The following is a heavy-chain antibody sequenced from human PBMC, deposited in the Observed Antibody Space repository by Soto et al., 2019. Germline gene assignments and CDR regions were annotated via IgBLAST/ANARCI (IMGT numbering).Heavy chain of an antibody. Sequence: QVQLVESGGGVVQPGRSLRLSCAASGFTFSRYSMYWVRQAPGEGLEWISVISNDGSKTYYADSVKGRFTVSRDNSKNTLYLQMNSLRAEDTTVYYCARETDWRPDYWGQGTLVTVSS. CDR1: GFTFSRYS. CDR3: ARETDWRPDY. J-gene: IGHJ4*02. CDR2: ISNDGSKT. D-gene: IGHD1-1*01. V-gene: IGHV3-30-3*01.